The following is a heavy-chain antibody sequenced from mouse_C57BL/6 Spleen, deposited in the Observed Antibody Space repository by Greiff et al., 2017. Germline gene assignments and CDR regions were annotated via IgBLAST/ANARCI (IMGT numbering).Heavy chain of an antibody. D-gene: IGHD1-1*01. V-gene: IGHV1-54*01. CDR2: INPGSGGT. CDR3: ARDYSALYYFDY. CDR1: GYAFTNYL. Sequence: VKLMESGAELVRPGTSVKVSCKASGYAFTNYLIEWVKQRPGQGLEWIGVINPGSGGTNYNEKFKGKATLTADKSSSTAYMQLSSLTSEDSAVYFCARDYSALYYFDYWGQGTTLTVSS. J-gene: IGHJ2*01.